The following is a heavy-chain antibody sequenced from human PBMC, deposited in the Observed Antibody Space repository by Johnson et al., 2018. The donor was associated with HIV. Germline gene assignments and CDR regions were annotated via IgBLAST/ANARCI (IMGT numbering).Heavy chain of an antibody. V-gene: IGHV3-20*04. D-gene: IGHD2-2*01. J-gene: IGHJ3*02. Sequence: VQLVESGGGVVRPGGSLRISCAASGFTFDDYGMSWVRQAPGKGLEWVSGINWNGGSTAYADSVRGRFTISRDNAKNSLYLQMNSLRAEDTALYYCARSLPYEGVPAATGALDIWGQGTMVTVSS. CDR2: INWNGGST. CDR1: GFTFDDYG. CDR3: ARSLPYEGVPAATGALDI.